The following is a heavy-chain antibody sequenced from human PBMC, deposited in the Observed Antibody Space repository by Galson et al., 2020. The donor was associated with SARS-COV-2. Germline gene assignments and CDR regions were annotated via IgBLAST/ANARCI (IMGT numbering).Heavy chain of an antibody. J-gene: IGHJ3*02. Sequence: GGSLRLSCAASGFTFSSYSMNWVRQAPGKGLEWVSYISSSSSSTIYYADSVKGRFTISRDNAKNSLYLQMNSLRAEDTAVYYCARGLYYDFWSGYYFAGTDAFDIWGQGTMVTVSS. D-gene: IGHD3-3*01. CDR2: ISSSSSSTI. V-gene: IGHV3-48*04. CDR1: GFTFSSYS. CDR3: ARGLYYDFWSGYYFAGTDAFDI.